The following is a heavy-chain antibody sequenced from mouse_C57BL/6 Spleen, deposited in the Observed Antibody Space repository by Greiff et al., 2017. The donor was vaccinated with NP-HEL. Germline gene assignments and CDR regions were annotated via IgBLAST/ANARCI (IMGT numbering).Heavy chain of an antibody. V-gene: IGHV5-4*01. CDR2: ISDGGSYT. Sequence: EVQLVESGGGLVKPGGSLKLSCAASGFTFSSYAMSWVRQTPEKRLEWVATISDGGSYTYYPDNVKGRFTISRDNAKNNLYLQMSHLKSEDTAMYYCARDYSLGAMDYWGQGTSVTVSS. CDR1: GFTFSSYA. D-gene: IGHD6-2*01. CDR3: ARDYSLGAMDY. J-gene: IGHJ4*01.